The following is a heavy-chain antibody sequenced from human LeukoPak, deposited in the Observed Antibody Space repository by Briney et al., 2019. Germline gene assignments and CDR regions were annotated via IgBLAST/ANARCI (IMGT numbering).Heavy chain of an antibody. CDR2: IYYSGST. CDR1: GGSMSPYH. CDR3: ARGQGTVTTH. Sequence: PSETLSLTCTVSGGSMSPYHWGWIRQPPGKGLEWTGYIYYSGSTNYNPSLKSRVTISVDTSKNQFSLKLSSVTAADTAVYYCARGQGTVTTHWSQGTLVTVSS. V-gene: IGHV4-59*12. D-gene: IGHD4-17*01. J-gene: IGHJ4*02.